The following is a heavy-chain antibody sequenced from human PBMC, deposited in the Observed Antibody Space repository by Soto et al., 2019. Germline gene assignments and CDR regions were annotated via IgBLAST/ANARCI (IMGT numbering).Heavy chain of an antibody. CDR2: INTHNGNT. V-gene: IGHV1-18*01. CDR3: TGEGSAPYYYYGMDA. CDR1: GYTFTTYG. J-gene: IGHJ6*02. D-gene: IGHD3-10*01. Sequence: QVQLEQSAPEVKKPGASVKVSCKASGYTFTTYGISWVRQAPGQGLEWMGWINTHNGNTNYAQNLQGRVIMTADTSTSTADMELRSLRSDDTAVYYCTGEGSAPYYYYGMDAWGQGTTVTVSS.